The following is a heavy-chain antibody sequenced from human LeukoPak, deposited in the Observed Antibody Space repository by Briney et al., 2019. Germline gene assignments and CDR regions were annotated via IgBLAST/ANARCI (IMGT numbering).Heavy chain of an antibody. Sequence: PGGSLRLSCTASGFTFGDYTMSWFRRAPEKGLEWVGFIRSKVYGGTTEYAASVKGRFTISRDDSKSIAYLQMNSLKSEDTAVYYCTKDQWELYQWGQGTLVTVSS. V-gene: IGHV3-49*03. J-gene: IGHJ4*02. CDR3: TKDQWELYQ. CDR2: IRSKVYGGTT. CDR1: GFTFGDYT. D-gene: IGHD1-26*01.